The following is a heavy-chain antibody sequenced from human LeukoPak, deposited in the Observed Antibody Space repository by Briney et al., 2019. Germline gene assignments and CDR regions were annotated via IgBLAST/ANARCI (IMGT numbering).Heavy chain of an antibody. D-gene: IGHD3-22*01. CDR3: ATDFYDTT. CDR1: GFSFSDAW. Sequence: GGSLRLSCATSGFSFSDAWMNWVRQAPGKGLEWVGRIRRNSDGGTIDYAAPVKGRFALSRDDSKNTLYLHMSSLQTEDTAVYYCATDFYDTTWGQGALVTVSS. CDR2: IRRNSDGGTI. V-gene: IGHV3-15*07. J-gene: IGHJ5*02.